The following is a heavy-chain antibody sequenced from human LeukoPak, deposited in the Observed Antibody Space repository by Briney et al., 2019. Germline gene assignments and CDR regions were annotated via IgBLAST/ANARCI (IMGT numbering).Heavy chain of an antibody. CDR1: GGTFSSYA. Sequence: ASVKVSCKASGGTFSSYAISWVRQAPGQGLEWMGRIIPILGIANYAQKFQGRVTITADKSTSTGYMELSSLRSEDTAVYYCARSRDYYYDSSGYYPGYFDYWGQGTLVTVSS. D-gene: IGHD3-22*01. V-gene: IGHV1-69*04. CDR3: ARSRDYYYDSSGYYPGYFDY. J-gene: IGHJ4*02. CDR2: IIPILGIA.